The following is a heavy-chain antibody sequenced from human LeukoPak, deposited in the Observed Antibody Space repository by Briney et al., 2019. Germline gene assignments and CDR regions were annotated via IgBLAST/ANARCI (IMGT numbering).Heavy chain of an antibody. J-gene: IGHJ4*02. D-gene: IGHD3-9*01. V-gene: IGHV3-23*01. Sequence: GGSLRLSCAASGSTFSSYGMSWVRQAPGKGLEWVSTISGSGGSTYYADSVKGRFTISRDNSKNTLYLQMNSLRAEDTAVYFCAKAVLTAYYNYWGQGTLVTVSS. CDR2: ISGSGGST. CDR1: GSTFSSYG. CDR3: AKAVLTAYYNY.